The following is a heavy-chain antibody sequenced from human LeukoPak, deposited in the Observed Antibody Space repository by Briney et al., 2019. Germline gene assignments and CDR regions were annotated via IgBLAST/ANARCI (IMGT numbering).Heavy chain of an antibody. Sequence: SETLSLTCTVSGGSISSYYWSWIRQPAGKGLEWIGRIYTSGGTNYNPSLKSRVTMSVDTSKNQFSLKLSSVTAADTAVYYCARDGNDYGDVLPFDYWGQGTLVTVSS. CDR3: ARDGNDYGDVLPFDY. V-gene: IGHV4-4*07. J-gene: IGHJ4*02. D-gene: IGHD4-17*01. CDR1: GGSISSYY. CDR2: IYTSGGT.